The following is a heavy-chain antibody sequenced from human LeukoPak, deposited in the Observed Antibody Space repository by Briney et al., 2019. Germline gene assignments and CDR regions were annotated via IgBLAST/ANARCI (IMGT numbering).Heavy chain of an antibody. CDR3: ARDRVLSDNRWSLDP. CDR1: GFTFSTYG. D-gene: IGHD2/OR15-2a*01. V-gene: IGHV3-33*01. CDR2: IGSGGRYK. Sequence: HPGRSLRLSCAASGFTFSTYGMHWVRQAPGKGLEWVATIGSGGRYKYSADSVRGRFTISRDNSKNTLELHMNSLSTEDTAVYYCARDRVLSDNRWSLDPWGQGTLVTVSS. J-gene: IGHJ5*02.